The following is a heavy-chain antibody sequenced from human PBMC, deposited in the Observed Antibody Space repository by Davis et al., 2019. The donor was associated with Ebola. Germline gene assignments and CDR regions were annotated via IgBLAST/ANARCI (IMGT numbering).Heavy chain of an antibody. CDR2: INKDGSGT. J-gene: IGHJ4*02. CDR1: GFTFSSYW. CDR3: GRDYYGSVDS. D-gene: IGHD3-10*01. Sequence: HTGGSLRLSCAASGFTFSSYWMSWVRQAPGKGLVWVSRINKDGSGTSYADSVKGRITISRDNAKNTLYLQMNSLRAEDTAVYYCGRDYYGSVDSWGQGTLVTVSS. V-gene: IGHV3-74*01.